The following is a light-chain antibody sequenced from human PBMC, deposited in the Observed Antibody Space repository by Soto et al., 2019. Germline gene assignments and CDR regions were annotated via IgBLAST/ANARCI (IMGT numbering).Light chain of an antibody. CDR3: DSYTSSSSYA. CDR1: GSDVGAYRY. Sequence: QSVLTQPASVSGSPGQSITISCTGTGSDVGAYRYVSWYQQHPGQAPKLIIYVVSNRPSGVSDRFSGSKSGNTASLTISGLQSEDEADYYCDSYTSSSSYAFGTGTKSPS. V-gene: IGLV2-14*01. J-gene: IGLJ1*01. CDR2: VVS.